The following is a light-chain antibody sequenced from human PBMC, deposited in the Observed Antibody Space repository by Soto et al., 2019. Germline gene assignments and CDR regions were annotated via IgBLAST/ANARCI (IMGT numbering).Light chain of an antibody. CDR3: QKYNNAPRT. V-gene: IGKV1-27*01. CDR2: AES. CDR1: QGISNY. Sequence: DIQMTQSPSSLSASVGDTVTITCRASQGISNYLAWYQQKPGQVPNLLIYAESTLQSGVPSRFSGSGSGTDFTLTISSLRPEDVATYYCQKYNNAPRTFGQGTKVEI. J-gene: IGKJ1*01.